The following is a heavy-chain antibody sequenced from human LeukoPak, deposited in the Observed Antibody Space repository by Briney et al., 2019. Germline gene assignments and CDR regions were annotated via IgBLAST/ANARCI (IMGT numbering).Heavy chain of an antibody. CDR1: GGSISSSSYY. V-gene: IGHV4-39*01. CDR2: IYYSGST. Sequence: RSETLSLTCTVSGGSISSSSYYWGWIRQPPGKGLEWIGSIYYSGSTYYNPSLKSRVTISVDTSKNQFSLKLSSVTAADTAVYYCARLGWGSSGYYKAHLYYFDYWGQGTLVTVSS. D-gene: IGHD3-22*01. J-gene: IGHJ4*02. CDR3: ARLGWGSSGYYKAHLYYFDY.